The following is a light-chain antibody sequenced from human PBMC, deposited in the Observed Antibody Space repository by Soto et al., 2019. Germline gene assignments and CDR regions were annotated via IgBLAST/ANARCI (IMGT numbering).Light chain of an antibody. Sequence: EIVMTQSPATLSVSPGERATLSCRASQSVSSNLAWYQQKPGQAPRLLIFGASTRATGIPDRFSGSGSGTEFTLTISSLQSEDFAVYYCHKYNNWPYTFGQGTKLEI. CDR1: QSVSSN. CDR2: GAS. J-gene: IGKJ2*01. CDR3: HKYNNWPYT. V-gene: IGKV3-15*01.